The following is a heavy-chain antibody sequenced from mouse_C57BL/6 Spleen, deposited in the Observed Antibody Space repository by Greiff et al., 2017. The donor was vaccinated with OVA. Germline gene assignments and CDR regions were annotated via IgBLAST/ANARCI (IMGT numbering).Heavy chain of an antibody. D-gene: IGHD2-1*01. J-gene: IGHJ3*01. CDR2: ISDGGSYT. V-gene: IGHV5-4*01. CDR1: GFTFSSYA. Sequence: EVQLVESGGGLVKPGGSLKLSCAASGFTFSSYAMSWVRQTPEKRLEWVATISDGGSYTYYPDNVKGRFTISRDNAKNNLYLQMSHLKSEDTAMYSCARDGNLFAYWGQGTLVTVSA. CDR3: ARDGNLFAY.